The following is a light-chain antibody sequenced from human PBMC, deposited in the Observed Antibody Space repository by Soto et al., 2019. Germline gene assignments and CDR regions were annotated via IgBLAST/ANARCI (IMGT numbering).Light chain of an antibody. CDR2: DVN. V-gene: IGLV2-14*03. Sequence: QSALTQPASVSGSPGQSITISCTGTSSDIGAYDYVSWYQQYPGKVPRLMIYDVNERPSGVSNRFSGSKSGNTASLTISGLQAEDEADYYCCSFTTSPSVVFGTGPKVTVL. J-gene: IGLJ1*01. CDR1: SSDIGAYDY. CDR3: CSFTTSPSVV.